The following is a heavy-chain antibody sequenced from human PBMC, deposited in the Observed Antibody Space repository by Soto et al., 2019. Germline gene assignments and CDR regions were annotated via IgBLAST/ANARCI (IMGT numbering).Heavy chain of an antibody. Sequence: SETLSLTCTVSGGSISSYYWSWIRQPPGKGLEWIGYIYYSGSTNYNPSLKSRVTISVDTSKNQFSLKLSSVTAADTAVYYCARLRGAASRGWFDPWGQGTLVTVSS. CDR1: GGSISSYY. CDR2: IYYSGST. J-gene: IGHJ5*02. D-gene: IGHD3-10*01. V-gene: IGHV4-59*01. CDR3: ARLRGAASRGWFDP.